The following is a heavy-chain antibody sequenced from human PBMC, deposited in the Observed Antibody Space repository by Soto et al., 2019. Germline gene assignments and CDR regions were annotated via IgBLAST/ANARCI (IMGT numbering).Heavy chain of an antibody. CDR1: GFTFRDFA. CDR2: TRSKDYGGRK. CDR3: TRTYYFEAPAFDF. J-gene: IGHJ3*01. V-gene: IGHV3-49*04. D-gene: IGHD3-22*01. Sequence: PGGSLRLSCTTSGFTFRDFAMSWVRQAPGKGLEWVGVTRSKDYGGRKDIAASVKDRFTISRSDSKSVAYLEMNNLRAEDTAVYYCTRTYYFEAPAFDFWGQGTMVTVSS.